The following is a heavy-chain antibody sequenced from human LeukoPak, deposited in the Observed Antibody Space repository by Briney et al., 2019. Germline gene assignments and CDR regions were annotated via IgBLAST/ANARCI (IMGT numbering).Heavy chain of an antibody. CDR2: IYPGDSDT. Sequence: GESLKISCKGSGFRFTSYWNGWVRPMPGKGLEWMGIIYPGDSDTRYSPSFQGQVTISADKSISTAYLQWSSLKASDTAMYYCASPDYYDSSGYSPGVGYWGQGTLVTVSS. V-gene: IGHV5-51*01. CDR1: GFRFTSYW. CDR3: ASPDYYDSSGYSPGVGY. D-gene: IGHD3-22*01. J-gene: IGHJ4*02.